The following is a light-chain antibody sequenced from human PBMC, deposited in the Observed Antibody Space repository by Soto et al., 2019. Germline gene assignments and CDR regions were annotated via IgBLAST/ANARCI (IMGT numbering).Light chain of an antibody. CDR2: DAS. J-gene: IGKJ5*01. Sequence: IQMTQSPSSMSASVGDRVPITCRASQSISSYLNWYQQRPGKAPNLLIYDASTLESGVPSRFSGSGSETEFTLTISRLQPDDFATYFCHSRAFGQGTRLENK. CDR1: QSISSY. CDR3: HSRA. V-gene: IGKV1-39*01.